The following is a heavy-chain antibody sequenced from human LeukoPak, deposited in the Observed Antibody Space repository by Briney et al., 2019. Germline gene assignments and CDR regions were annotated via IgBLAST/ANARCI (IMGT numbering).Heavy chain of an antibody. V-gene: IGHV4-59*08. J-gene: IGHJ4*02. CDR2: IYYSGST. D-gene: IGHD5-18*01. Sequence: SETLSLTCTVSGGSISSYYWSWIRQPPGKGLEWIGYIYYSGSTNYNPSLKSRVTISVDTSKNQFSLKLSSVTAADTAVYYCAKVYTAMVLSRLDYWGQGTLVTVSS. CDR1: GGSISSYY. CDR3: AKVYTAMVLSRLDY.